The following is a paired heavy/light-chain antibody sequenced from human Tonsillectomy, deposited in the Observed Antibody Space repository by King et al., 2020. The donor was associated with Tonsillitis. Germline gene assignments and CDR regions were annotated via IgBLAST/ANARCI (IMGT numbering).Light chain of an antibody. CDR2: GAS. CDR3: QQYGSSRPVT. CDR1: QSVSSNY. Sequence: DIVLTQSPGTLSLSPGERATLSCRASQSVSSNYLAWYQQIPGQAPRLLIYGASSRATGIPDRFSGSGSGTDFTLTISRLEPEDFAVYYCQQYGSSRPVTFGQGTRVEIK. J-gene: IGKJ1*01. V-gene: IGKV3-20*01.
Heavy chain of an antibody. CDR3: AGGPAFPYYYDNNGFPLHF. CDR1: GDTFSKYA. V-gene: IGHV1-69*01. CDR2: AIPAFGTY. J-gene: IGHJ4*02. D-gene: IGHD3-22*01. Sequence: QVQLVQSGAEVKKPGSSVKVSCKASGDTFSKYAINWVRQAPGQGLEWVGVAIPAFGTYIDAQKFKGRVTNSADESTSTAYMELTGLRSEDTAVYYCAGGPAFPYYYDNNGFPLHFWGQGTLVSVSS.